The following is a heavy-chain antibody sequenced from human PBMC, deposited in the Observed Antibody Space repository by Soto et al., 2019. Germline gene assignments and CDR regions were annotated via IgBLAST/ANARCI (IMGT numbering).Heavy chain of an antibody. CDR3: VRSGDDYGSYIDY. J-gene: IGHJ4*02. CDR2: INHRGNT. CDR1: GYSISSGYY. V-gene: IGHV4-38-2*01. Sequence: SETLSLTCGVSGYSISSGYYCGWSRQPPGKGLEWIGSINHRGNTYYNPSLKSRVTISVDTSKNQVSLTLTSVTAADTAVYYCVRSGDDYGSYIDYWGKGTMVTVS. D-gene: IGHD4-17*01.